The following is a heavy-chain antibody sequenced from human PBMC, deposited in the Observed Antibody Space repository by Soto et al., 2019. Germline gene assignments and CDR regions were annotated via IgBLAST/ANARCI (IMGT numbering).Heavy chain of an antibody. J-gene: IGHJ3*02. V-gene: IGHV4-39*01. Sequence: QLQLQESGPGLVKPSETLSLTCTVSGGSISSSSYYWGWIRQPPGKGLEWIGSIYYSGSTYYNPSLKSRAAISVDTSKNQSSLKLSSVTAADTAVYYCARHFSDYGDLPGAAFDIWGQGTMVTVSS. CDR2: IYYSGST. CDR3: ARHFSDYGDLPGAAFDI. D-gene: IGHD4-17*01. CDR1: GGSISSSSYY.